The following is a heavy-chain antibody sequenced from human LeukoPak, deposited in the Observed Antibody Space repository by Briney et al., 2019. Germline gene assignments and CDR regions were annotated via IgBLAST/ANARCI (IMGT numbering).Heavy chain of an antibody. Sequence: GGSLRLSCAASGFTFSSYSMNWVRQAPGKGLEWVSYISSSSSAIYYAHSVRGRFTISRDNAKNTLYLQMHSLRVEDTAMYYCARGLRDRYGMDVWGQGTTATVSS. CDR1: GFTFSSYS. CDR2: ISSSSSAI. CDR3: ARGLRDRYGMDV. J-gene: IGHJ6*02. V-gene: IGHV3-48*04.